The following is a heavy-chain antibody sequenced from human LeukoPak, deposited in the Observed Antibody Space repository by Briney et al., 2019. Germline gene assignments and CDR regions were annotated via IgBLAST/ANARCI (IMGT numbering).Heavy chain of an antibody. Sequence: GASVKLSCTASGYTFTSYGISWVRQAPGQGLEWMGWISANNGNTNYAQKLQGRVTMTTDTSTSTLYMELRSLRSDDTAVYYCAGTSYSGSYALFDYWGQGTLVTVSS. CDR1: GYTFTSYG. CDR3: AGTSYSGSYALFDY. V-gene: IGHV1-18*01. D-gene: IGHD1-26*01. CDR2: ISANNGNT. J-gene: IGHJ4*02.